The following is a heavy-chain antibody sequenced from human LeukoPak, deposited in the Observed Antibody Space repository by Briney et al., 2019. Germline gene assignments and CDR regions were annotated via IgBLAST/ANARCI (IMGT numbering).Heavy chain of an antibody. V-gene: IGHV3-48*03. J-gene: IGHJ6*03. Sequence: GGALRLSCAASGFTFSSYEMNWVRQAPGKGAEGVSYISRSGNTIYYADSVKGRFTISRDNAKNSLYLQMNSLRAEDTAVYYCARAPYYMDVWAKGTTVTVSS. CDR2: ISRSGNTI. CDR3: ARAPYYMDV. CDR1: GFTFSSYE.